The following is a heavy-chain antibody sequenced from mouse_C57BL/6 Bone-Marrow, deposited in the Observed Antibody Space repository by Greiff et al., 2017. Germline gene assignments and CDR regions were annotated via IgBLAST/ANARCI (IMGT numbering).Heavy chain of an antibody. CDR3: ATYDNDLPRGYYDV. J-gene: IGHJ1*03. CDR2: IHPNSGST. D-gene: IGHD2-4*01. V-gene: IGHV1-64*01. CDR1: GYTFTSYW. Sequence: QVQLQQPGAELVKPGASVKLSCKAFGYTFTSYWMHWVKQRPGQGLEWIGMIHPNSGSTNYNEKFKSKATLTVDKSSSTAYMQLISLTSEDSAVYNCATYDNDLPRGYYDVWGTGTTVTVSS.